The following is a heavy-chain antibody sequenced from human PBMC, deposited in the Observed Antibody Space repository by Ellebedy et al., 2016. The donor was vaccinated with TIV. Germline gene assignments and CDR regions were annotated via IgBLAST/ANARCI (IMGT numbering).Heavy chain of an antibody. CDR2: VTSDSTYI. D-gene: IGHD2-21*01. CDR3: ARASVSYYYFDH. CDR1: GFTFSDYF. Sequence: GESLKISCAASGFTFSDYFMNWVRQAPGKGLEWVASVTSDSTYIYYADSVKGRFTISRDSAKDSLYLQMNSLRAEDTAVYYCARASVSYYYFDHWGQGTLVTVSS. V-gene: IGHV3-21*01. J-gene: IGHJ4*02.